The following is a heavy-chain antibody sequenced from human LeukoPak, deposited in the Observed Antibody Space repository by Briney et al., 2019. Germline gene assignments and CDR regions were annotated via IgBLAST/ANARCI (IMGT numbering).Heavy chain of an antibody. CDR1: GYTFTNYA. CDR2: ISAYNTNT. J-gene: IGHJ4*02. Sequence: GASVKVSCKASGYTFTNYAISWVRQAPGQGLEWMGWISAYNTNTNYAQNLTGRVTMTTDTSTSTAYMELRSLRSDDTAVYYCARVVVGESVVPIAGYFDYWGQGTLVIVSS. CDR3: ARVVVGESVVPIAGYFDY. V-gene: IGHV1-18*01. D-gene: IGHD2-2*01.